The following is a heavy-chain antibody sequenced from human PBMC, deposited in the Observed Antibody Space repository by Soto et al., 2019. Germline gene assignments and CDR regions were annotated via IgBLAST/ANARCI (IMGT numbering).Heavy chain of an antibody. CDR2: ISYDGSNK. V-gene: IGHV3-30-3*01. CDR3: ARAEWVVGDDY. J-gene: IGHJ4*02. D-gene: IGHD2-2*01. CDR1: GFTFSSYA. Sequence: QVQLVESGGGVVQPGRSLRLSCAASGFTFSSYAMHWVRQAPGKGLEWVAVISYDGSNKYYADSVKGRFTISRDNSKNTLYLQMNGLRAEDTAVYYCARAEWVVGDDYWGQGTLVTVSS.